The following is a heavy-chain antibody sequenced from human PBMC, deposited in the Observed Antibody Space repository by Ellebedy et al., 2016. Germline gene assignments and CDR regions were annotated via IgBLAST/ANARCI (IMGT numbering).Heavy chain of an antibody. CDR3: ATDRGRAAAGFIYYGMDV. D-gene: IGHD6-25*01. CDR1: GFTFSFTT. V-gene: IGHV3-64*02. Sequence: GGSLRLSXEASGFTFSFTTMHWARQAPGKGLEHVATISNEGHRTFYVDSVKGRFNISRDNSKKTVFLEMNGLRNEDTAVYYCATDRGRAAAGFIYYGMDVWGQGTTVTVSS. J-gene: IGHJ6*02. CDR2: ISNEGHRT.